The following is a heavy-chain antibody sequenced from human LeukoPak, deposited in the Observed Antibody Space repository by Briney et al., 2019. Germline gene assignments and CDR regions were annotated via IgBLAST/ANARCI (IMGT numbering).Heavy chain of an antibody. CDR2: ISPDGGST. CDR1: GFTFNTLS. Sequence: GGSLRLSCSASGFTFNTLSMHWVRQAPDKGLEYVSVISPDGGSTYYAESVKGRFTIARDNSKNTGYLQMSSLRPEDTAIYYCVRDLFGFDFWGQGTLVTVSS. J-gene: IGHJ4*02. V-gene: IGHV3-64D*06. D-gene: IGHD3-10*01. CDR3: VRDLFGFDF.